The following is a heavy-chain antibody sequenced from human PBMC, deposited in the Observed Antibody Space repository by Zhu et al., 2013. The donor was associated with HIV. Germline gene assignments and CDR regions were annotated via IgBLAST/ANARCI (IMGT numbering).Heavy chain of an antibody. V-gene: IGHV1-2*02. CDR1: GYTFISHD. CDR2: INPKSGGT. CDR3: ARADRVVIDY. D-gene: IGHD2-21*01. J-gene: IGHJ4*02. Sequence: QVQLVQSGAEVIKLGASVKVSCKASGYTFISHDIHWVRQTPGQGLEWMGWINPKSGGTKYAQKFQGRVTMTRDTSIRTVYMELSRLKSDDTAVYYCARADRVVIDYWGQGTLVTVSS.